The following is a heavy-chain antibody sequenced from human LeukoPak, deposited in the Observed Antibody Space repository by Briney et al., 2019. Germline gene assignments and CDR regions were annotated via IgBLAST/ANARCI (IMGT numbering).Heavy chain of an antibody. V-gene: IGHV4-59*08. D-gene: IGHD3-10*02. J-gene: IGHJ4*02. CDR1: GDSVSSYY. CDR3: ANQLYHARGNYFAS. CDR2: IYYSGST. Sequence: SETLSLTCNVSGDSVSSYYWNWIRQPPGKGLEWIGYIYYSGSTNYNPSLKSRVTISVDTSKNQFSLKLSSVTAADTAVYYCANQLYHARGNYFASWGKEPL.